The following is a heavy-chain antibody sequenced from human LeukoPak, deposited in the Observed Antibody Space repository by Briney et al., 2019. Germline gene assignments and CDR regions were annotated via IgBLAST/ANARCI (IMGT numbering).Heavy chain of an antibody. Sequence: QPGGSLRLSCAASGFTFSSYNMNWVRQAPGKGLEWISYISRSSDIIYYGDSVKGRFTISRDNAKNSLYLQMNSLRAEDTAVYYCARDTPTGSGYYFPSVVDYWGQGTLVTVSS. D-gene: IGHD3-22*01. CDR2: ISRSSDII. V-gene: IGHV3-48*01. J-gene: IGHJ4*02. CDR3: ARDTPTGSGYYFPSVVDY. CDR1: GFTFSSYN.